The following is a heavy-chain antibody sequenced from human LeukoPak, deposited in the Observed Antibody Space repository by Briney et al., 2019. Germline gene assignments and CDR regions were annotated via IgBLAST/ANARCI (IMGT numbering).Heavy chain of an antibody. D-gene: IGHD3-10*01. Sequence: PGGSLRLSCAASGFTFDDYGMSWVRQGPGKGLEWVSGINWNGGRTGYADSVKGRFTISRDNSKNTLYLQMNSMRAEDTAVYYCAKVGDYYGSGSYSFLDYWGQGTLVTVSS. CDR3: AKVGDYYGSGSYSFLDY. CDR1: GFTFDDYG. CDR2: INWNGGRT. J-gene: IGHJ4*02. V-gene: IGHV3-20*04.